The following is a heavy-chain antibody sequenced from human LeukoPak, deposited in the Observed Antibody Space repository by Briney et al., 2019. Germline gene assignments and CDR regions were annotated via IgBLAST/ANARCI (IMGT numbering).Heavy chain of an antibody. J-gene: IGHJ6*02. CDR1: GFTFSDYY. Sequence: PGGFLRPSWAAPGFTFSDYYMSWIRQAPGKGLGWVSYFSSSGNTIYYADTVKGGVTITRDNAKNTLYLQMNSLRAEDTAVYYCATVGVSSRAAAGAYYYYDMDDWGQGTPVTVSS. D-gene: IGHD6-13*01. V-gene: IGHV3-11*01. CDR3: ATVGVSSRAAAGAYYYYDMDD. CDR2: FSSSGNTI.